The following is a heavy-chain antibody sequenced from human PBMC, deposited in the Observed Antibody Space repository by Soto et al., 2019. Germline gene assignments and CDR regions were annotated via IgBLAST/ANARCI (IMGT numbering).Heavy chain of an antibody. J-gene: IGHJ4*02. Sequence: EVQLLESGGGLVQPGGSLRLSCAASGFTFSSYDMSWVRQAPGKGLEWVSAISGSGGSTYYADSVKGRFTISRDNSKNTLYLQMNSLRAEDTAVYYCAKDNDFWSGPDYFDYWGQGTLVTVSS. CDR3: AKDNDFWSGPDYFDY. V-gene: IGHV3-23*01. D-gene: IGHD3-3*01. CDR1: GFTFSSYD. CDR2: ISGSGGST.